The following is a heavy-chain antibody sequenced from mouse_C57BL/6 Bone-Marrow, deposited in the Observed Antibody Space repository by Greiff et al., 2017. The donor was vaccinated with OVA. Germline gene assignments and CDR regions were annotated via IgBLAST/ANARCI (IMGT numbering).Heavy chain of an antibody. Sequence: QVQLQQSGAELVRPGASVTLSCKASGYTFTDYEMHWVKQTPVHGLEWIGAIDPETGGTAYNQKFKGKAILTADKSSSTAYMELRSLTSEDSAVYYCTRNYVLWFAYWGQGTLVTVSA. CDR3: TRNYVLWFAY. J-gene: IGHJ3*01. CDR1: GYTFTDYE. CDR2: IDPETGGT. D-gene: IGHD1-1*01. V-gene: IGHV1-15*01.